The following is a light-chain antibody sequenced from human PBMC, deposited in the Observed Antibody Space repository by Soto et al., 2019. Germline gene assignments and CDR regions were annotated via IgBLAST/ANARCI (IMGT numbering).Light chain of an antibody. J-gene: IGKJ2*01. CDR3: QAYNSDPSI. V-gene: IGKV1-5*01. CDR1: QSISSW. CDR2: DVS. Sequence: DIQMTQSPSTLSASVGDRVTITFRASQSISSWLAWYQQKPGQAPKLLIYDVSSLESGVRPRFSGSEPGTDFTLTISSLQPDAFAPYYGQAYNSDPSIFGQGTKLELK.